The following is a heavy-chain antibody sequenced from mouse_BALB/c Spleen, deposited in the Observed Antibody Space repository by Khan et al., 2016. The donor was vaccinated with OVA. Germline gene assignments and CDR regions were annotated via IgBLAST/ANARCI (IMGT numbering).Heavy chain of an antibody. Sequence: QVQLKQSGAELMKPGASVKISCKATGYTFSSYWIEWVKQRPGHGLEWIGEILPESGRTNYNETFKGKATFTADTSSNTAYMQLSSLTSEDSAVYYGTRGYYYGSSAWFGYWGQGTLVTVSA. V-gene: IGHV1-9*01. D-gene: IGHD1-1*01. CDR3: TRGYYYGSSAWFGY. CDR2: ILPESGRT. J-gene: IGHJ3*01. CDR1: GYTFSSYW.